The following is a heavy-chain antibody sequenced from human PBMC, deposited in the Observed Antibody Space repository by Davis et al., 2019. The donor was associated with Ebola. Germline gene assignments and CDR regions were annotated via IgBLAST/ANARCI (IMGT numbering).Heavy chain of an antibody. CDR1: GGSISSSNW. Sequence: PSETLSLTCAVSGGSISSSNWWSWVRQPPGKGLEWIGEIYHSGSTNYNPSLKSRVTISVDKSKNQFSLKLSFVTAADTAVYYCARDGIAAAGTGIDYWGQGTLVTVSS. CDR2: IYHSGST. V-gene: IGHV4-4*02. D-gene: IGHD6-13*01. CDR3: ARDGIAAAGTGIDY. J-gene: IGHJ4*02.